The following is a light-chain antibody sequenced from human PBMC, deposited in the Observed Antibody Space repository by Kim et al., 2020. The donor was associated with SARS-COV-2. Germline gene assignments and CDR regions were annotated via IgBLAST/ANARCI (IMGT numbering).Light chain of an antibody. V-gene: IGKV3-11*01. CDR3: QQRGNWPLT. Sequence: APGERATLSCRASQSVCNSFAWYQHKPGQLTRLLIYDAFSRATGIPARFSASGSGTDFTLTISILEPEDFAVYYCQQRGNWPLTFGQGTKGDIK. CDR2: DAF. CDR1: QSVCNS. J-gene: IGKJ1*01.